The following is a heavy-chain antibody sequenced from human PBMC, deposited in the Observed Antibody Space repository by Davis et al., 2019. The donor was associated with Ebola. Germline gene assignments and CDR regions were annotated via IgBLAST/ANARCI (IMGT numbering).Heavy chain of an antibody. J-gene: IGHJ4*02. CDR1: GYTFTSYG. V-gene: IGHV1-69*13. Sequence: AAPVKVSCKASGYTFTSYGISWVRQAPGQGLEWMGGIIPIFGTANYAQKFQGRVTITADESTSTAYMELSSLRSEDTAVYYCARDSPYSSSWSGGDYWGQGTLVTVSS. D-gene: IGHD6-13*01. CDR2: IIPIFGTA. CDR3: ARDSPYSSSWSGGDY.